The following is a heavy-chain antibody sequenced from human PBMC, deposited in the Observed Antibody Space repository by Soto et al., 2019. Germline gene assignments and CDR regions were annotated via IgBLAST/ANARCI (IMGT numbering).Heavy chain of an antibody. D-gene: IGHD3-10*01. CDR2: IIPIFGTA. CDR1: GGALSIDA. V-gene: IGHV1-69*13. CDR3: ARDLVRTVRRVHELYYYGMGI. Sequence: SLKVACKASGGALSIDAIGRVRKTKGQGLEWMGGIIPIFGTANYAQKFQGRVTITADESTSTAYMELSSLRSEDTAVYYCARDLVRTVRRVHELYYYGMGISAQGPTVTVSS. J-gene: IGHJ6*02.